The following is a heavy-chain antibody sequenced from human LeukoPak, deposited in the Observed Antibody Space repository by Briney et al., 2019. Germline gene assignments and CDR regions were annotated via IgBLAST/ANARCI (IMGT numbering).Heavy chain of an antibody. Sequence: SETLSLTCAVYGGSFSGYYWSWIRQPPGKGLEWIGEINHSGSTNYNPSLKSRVTISVDTSKNQFSLKLSSVTAADTAVYYCARGTVDWWLVQGAFDIWGQGTMVTVSS. V-gene: IGHV4-34*01. CDR1: GGSFSGYY. J-gene: IGHJ3*02. CDR3: ARGTVDWWLVQGAFDI. D-gene: IGHD6-19*01. CDR2: INHSGST.